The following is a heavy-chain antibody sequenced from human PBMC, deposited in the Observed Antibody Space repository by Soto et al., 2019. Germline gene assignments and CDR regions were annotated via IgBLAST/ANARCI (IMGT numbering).Heavy chain of an antibody. Sequence: QVQLVQSGAEVKKPGSSVKVSCKASGGTFSSYAISWVRQAPGQGLEWMGGIIPIFGTANYAQKFQGRVTITADEPTSTAYMELSSLRSEYTAVYYCASEDVTYYDSSGYYFDYWGQGTLVTVSS. J-gene: IGHJ4*02. D-gene: IGHD3-22*01. CDR2: IIPIFGTA. CDR1: GGTFSSYA. CDR3: ASEDVTYYDSSGYYFDY. V-gene: IGHV1-69*01.